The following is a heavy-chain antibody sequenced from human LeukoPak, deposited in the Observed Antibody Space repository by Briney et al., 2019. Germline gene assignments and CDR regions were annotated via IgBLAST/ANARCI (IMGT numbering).Heavy chain of an antibody. Sequence: GGSLRLSCAASGFTFSSYAMSWVRQAPGKGVEWVSVIYSGGSTYYADSVKGRFTISRDNSKNTLYLQMNSLRAEDSAVYYCARDRYCSGGSCYVDYWGQGTLVTVSS. CDR1: GFTFSSYA. J-gene: IGHJ4*02. CDR2: IYSGGST. V-gene: IGHV3-53*01. D-gene: IGHD2-15*01. CDR3: ARDRYCSGGSCYVDY.